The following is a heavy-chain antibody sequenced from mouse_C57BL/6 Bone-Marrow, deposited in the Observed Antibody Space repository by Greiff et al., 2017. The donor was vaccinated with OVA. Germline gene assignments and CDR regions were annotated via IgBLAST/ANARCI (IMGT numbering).Heavy chain of an antibody. D-gene: IGHD2-5*01. V-gene: IGHV1-62-2*01. CDR2: FYPGSGSI. CDR1: GYTFTEYT. CDR3: ARHEDRYYSNPYYAMDY. J-gene: IGHJ4*01. Sequence: QVQLKQSGAELVKPGASVKLSCKASGYTFTEYTIHWVKQRSGQGLEWIGWFYPGSGSIKYNEKFKDKATLTADKSSSTVYMELSRLTSEDSAVYFCARHEDRYYSNPYYAMDYWGQGTSVTVSS.